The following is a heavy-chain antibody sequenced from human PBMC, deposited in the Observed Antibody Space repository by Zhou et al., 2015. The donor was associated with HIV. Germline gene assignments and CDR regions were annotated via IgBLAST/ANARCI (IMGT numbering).Heavy chain of an antibody. CDR2: INPSGGST. V-gene: IGHV1-46*01. CDR1: GYTFTSYY. D-gene: IGHD2-2*01. Sequence: QVQLVQSGAEVKKPGASVKVSCKASGYTFTSYYMHWVRQAPGQGLEWMGIINPSGGSTSYAQKFQGRVTMTRDTSTSTVYMELSSLRSEDTAVYYCARAQPRDIVVVPAPSGWFDPWGQGTLVTVSS. CDR3: ARAQPRDIVVVPAPSGWFDP. J-gene: IGHJ5*02.